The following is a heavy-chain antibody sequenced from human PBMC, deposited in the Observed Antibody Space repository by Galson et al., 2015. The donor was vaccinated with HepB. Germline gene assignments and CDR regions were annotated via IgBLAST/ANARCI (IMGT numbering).Heavy chain of an antibody. V-gene: IGHV1-18*01. J-gene: IGHJ3*02. CDR2: ISAYNGNT. D-gene: IGHD6-19*01. Sequence: SVKVSCKASGYTFTSYGISWVRQAPGQGLEWMGWISAYNGNTNYAQKLQGRVTMTTDTSTSTAYMELRSLRSDDTAVYYCARVTVVAVAGTVYKQFDAFDIWGQGTMVTVSS. CDR3: ARVTVVAVAGTVYKQFDAFDI. CDR1: GYTFTSYG.